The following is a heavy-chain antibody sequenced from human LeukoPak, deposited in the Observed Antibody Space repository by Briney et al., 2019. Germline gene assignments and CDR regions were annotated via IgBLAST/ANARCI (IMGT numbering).Heavy chain of an antibody. J-gene: IGHJ3*02. CDR3: ARGLTYYYDSSGYDAFDI. CDR1: GYTFTGYY. CDR2: INPNSGGT. Sequence: GASVKVSCKASGYTFTGYYMHWVRQAPGQGLEWMGWINPNSGGTNYAQKFQGRVTMTRDTSISTAYMELSRLRSDDTAVYYCARGLTYYYDSSGYDAFDIWGQGTMVTVSS. V-gene: IGHV1-2*02. D-gene: IGHD3-22*01.